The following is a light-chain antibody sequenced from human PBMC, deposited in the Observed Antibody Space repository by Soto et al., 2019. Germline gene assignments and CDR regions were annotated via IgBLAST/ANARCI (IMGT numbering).Light chain of an antibody. CDR1: QSVSTN. V-gene: IGKV3-15*01. Sequence: EIVMTQSPATLSVSPGERATLSCRASQSVSTNLAWYQHKPGQAPRLLIHSASSRATGIPARFSGSGSGTELTLTISSLQSEDFAVYYCQQYNNWPWTFGQGTKVDI. CDR2: SAS. J-gene: IGKJ1*01. CDR3: QQYNNWPWT.